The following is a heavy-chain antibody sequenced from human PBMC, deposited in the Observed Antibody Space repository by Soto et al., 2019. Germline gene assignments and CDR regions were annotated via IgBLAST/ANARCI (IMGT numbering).Heavy chain of an antibody. CDR2: IYHTGPT. J-gene: IGHJ3*02. Sequence: QVQLQEAGPGLVKPSQTLSLTCTVSGGSITNGDYFWNWIRQSPGKGLEWIGFIYHTGPTYYNPSRRSRVSMSVDTSKNQFSLTVNSVTATDPGVYYCARANIVVVVADTGNAFDIWGQGTRVTVSS. V-gene: IGHV4-30-4*01. CDR1: GGSITNGDYF. CDR3: ARANIVVVVADTGNAFDI. D-gene: IGHD2-15*01.